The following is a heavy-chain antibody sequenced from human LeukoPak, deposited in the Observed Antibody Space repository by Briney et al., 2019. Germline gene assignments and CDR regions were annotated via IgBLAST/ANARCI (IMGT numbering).Heavy chain of an antibody. V-gene: IGHV3-48*03. CDR2: ISSGSSTI. J-gene: IGHJ1*01. CDR1: GFTFSSYE. CDR3: ARICCWDCQSRLYH. Sequence: GGSLRLSCAASGFTFSSYEMNWVRQAPGRGLEYLSYISSGSSTISYADSVKGRFTISRDNAKNSLYLQINSLRAEDTAVYYCARICCWDCQSRLYHWGPGNL. D-gene: IGHD3/OR15-3a*01.